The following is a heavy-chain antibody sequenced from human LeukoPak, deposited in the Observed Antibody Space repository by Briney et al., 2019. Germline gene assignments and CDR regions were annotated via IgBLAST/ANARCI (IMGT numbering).Heavy chain of an antibody. Sequence: SQTLSLTRTVSGGSISSGSYYWSWIRQPAGKGLEWIGRIYTSGSTNYNPSLKGRVTISVDTSKNQFSLKLSSVTAADTAVYYCARGSVTGGWFDPWGQGTLVTVFS. CDR1: GGSISSGSYY. CDR2: IYTSGST. D-gene: IGHD2-21*02. J-gene: IGHJ5*02. CDR3: ARGSVTGGWFDP. V-gene: IGHV4-61*02.